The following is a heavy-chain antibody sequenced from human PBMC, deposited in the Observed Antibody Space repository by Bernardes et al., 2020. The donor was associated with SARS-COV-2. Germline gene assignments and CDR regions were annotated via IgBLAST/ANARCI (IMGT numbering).Heavy chain of an antibody. D-gene: IGHD4-17*01. CDR1: GFTVSSNY. CDR3: ARDYGAWYFDY. Sequence: GGSLRVSCAASGFTVSSNYMSWVRQSPGKGLEWVSVIYSGGSTYYADSVRGRFTISRDDSKNTLSLQMNSLRADDTAIYYCARDYGAWYFDYWGQGTLVSVSS. V-gene: IGHV3-53*01. J-gene: IGHJ4*02. CDR2: IYSGGST.